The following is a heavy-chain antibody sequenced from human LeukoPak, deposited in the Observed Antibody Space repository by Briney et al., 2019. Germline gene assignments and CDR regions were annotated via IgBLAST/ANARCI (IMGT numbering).Heavy chain of an antibody. Sequence: SETLSLTCTVSGGSISSYYWSWIRQPPGKGLEWIGYIYYSGSTNYNPSLKSRVTISIDTSKNQFSLKPSSVTATDTAVYYCAREIAVTGTLRFDPWGQGTLVTVSS. CDR3: AREIAVTGTLRFDP. V-gene: IGHV4-59*12. CDR1: GGSISSYY. J-gene: IGHJ5*02. D-gene: IGHD6-19*01. CDR2: IYYSGST.